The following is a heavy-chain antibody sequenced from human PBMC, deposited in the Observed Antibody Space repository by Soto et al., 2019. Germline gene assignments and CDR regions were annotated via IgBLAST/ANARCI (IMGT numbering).Heavy chain of an antibody. D-gene: IGHD3-22*01. J-gene: IGHJ4*02. V-gene: IGHV1-69*10. Sequence: ASVKVSCKASGGTFSSYAISWVRQAPGQGLEWMGGIIPIFGIANYAQKFQGRVTITADKSTSTAYMELSSLRSEDTAVYYCARETSGYYDSSGYWKYFDYWGQGTLVTVSS. CDR3: ARETSGYYDSSGYWKYFDY. CDR1: GGTFSSYA. CDR2: IIPIFGIA.